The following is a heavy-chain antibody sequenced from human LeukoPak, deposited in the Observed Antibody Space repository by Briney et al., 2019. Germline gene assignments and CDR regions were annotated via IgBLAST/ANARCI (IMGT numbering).Heavy chain of an antibody. CDR3: ARAWGRWLQLRWYAFDI. Sequence: SETLSLTCTVSGGSINICYWSCTRQPAGKGLEWIGRIYTSGSTNYNPSLKSRVTMSVDTSKNQFSLKLSSVTAADTAVYYCARAWGRWLQLRWYAFDIWGQGTMVTVSS. CDR2: IYTSGST. D-gene: IGHD5-24*01. V-gene: IGHV4-4*07. CDR1: GGSINICY. J-gene: IGHJ3*02.